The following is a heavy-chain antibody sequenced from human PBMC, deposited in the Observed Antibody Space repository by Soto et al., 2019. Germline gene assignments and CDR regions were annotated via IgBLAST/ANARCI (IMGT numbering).Heavy chain of an antibody. D-gene: IGHD3-10*01. Sequence: EVQLVESGGGLVQPGGSLRLSCAASGFTFSSYSMNWVRQAPGKGLEWVSYISSSSSTIYYADSVKGRFTISRDNAKNSQYLQMNSLRDEDTAVYYCARIGWGRGHDYWGQGTLVTVSS. CDR2: ISSSSSTI. V-gene: IGHV3-48*02. CDR1: GFTFSSYS. CDR3: ARIGWGRGHDY. J-gene: IGHJ4*02.